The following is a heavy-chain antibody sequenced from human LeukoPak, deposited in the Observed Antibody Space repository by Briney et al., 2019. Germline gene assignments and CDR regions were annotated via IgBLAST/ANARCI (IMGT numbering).Heavy chain of an antibody. CDR2: INSDGSST. CDR3: ARSGRGGAFDI. CDR1: GFTFSSYW. Sequence: GGSLRLSCAASGFTFSSYWMHWVRQAPGKGLVWVSRINSDGSSTSYADSVKGRFTISRDNAKNTLYLQMNSLRAEDTAVYYCARSGRGGAFDIWGQGTMVTVSS. V-gene: IGHV3-74*01. D-gene: IGHD1-26*01. J-gene: IGHJ3*02.